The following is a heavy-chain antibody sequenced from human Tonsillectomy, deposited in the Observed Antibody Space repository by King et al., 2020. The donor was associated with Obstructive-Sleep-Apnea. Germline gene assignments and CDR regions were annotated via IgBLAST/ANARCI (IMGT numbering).Heavy chain of an antibody. D-gene: IGHD6-19*01. Sequence: VQLVESGGGLVQPGGSLRLSCAASGFTFSTYAMSWVRQAPGKGLEWDSVISGSGGSTYYADSVKGRFTISRDNSKNTLYLQMNSLRAEDTAVYYCAKDRGWYRLPFDYWGQGTLVTVSS. CDR3: AKDRGWYRLPFDY. CDR2: ISGSGGST. CDR1: GFTFSTYA. V-gene: IGHV3-23*04. J-gene: IGHJ4*02.